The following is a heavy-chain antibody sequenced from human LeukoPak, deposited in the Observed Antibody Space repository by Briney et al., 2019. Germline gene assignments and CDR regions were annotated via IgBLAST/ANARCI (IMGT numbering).Heavy chain of an antibody. J-gene: IGHJ4*02. V-gene: IGHV3-23*01. CDR2: ISGSGGST. D-gene: IGHD3-22*01. CDR3: AKDIGDYYDSSGYYFDY. CDR1: GFTFSSYA. Sequence: GGSLRLSCAASGFTFSSYAMSWVRQAPGKGLEWVSAISGSGGSTYYADSVKGRFTISRDNSKNTLYLQMNSLRAEDTAVYYCAKDIGDYYDSSGYYFDYWGQGTLVTVSS.